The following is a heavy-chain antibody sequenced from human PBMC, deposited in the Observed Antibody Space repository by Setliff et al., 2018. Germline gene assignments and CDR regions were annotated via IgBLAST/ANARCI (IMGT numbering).Heavy chain of an antibody. J-gene: IGHJ5*02. Sequence: GGSLRLSCIASGFTFSSYSMNWVRQAPGKGLEWVSSISSSSSYIYDADSVRGRFTISRDNAKTAVYLQMNSLRAEDTAIYYCARDIRGILSLHDFDPWGQGTLVTVSS. CDR3: ARDIRGILSLHDFDP. CDR2: ISSSSSYI. CDR1: GFTFSSYS. D-gene: IGHD2-15*01. V-gene: IGHV3-21*01.